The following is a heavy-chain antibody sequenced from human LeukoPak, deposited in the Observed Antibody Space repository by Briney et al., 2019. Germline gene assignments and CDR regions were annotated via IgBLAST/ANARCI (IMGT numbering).Heavy chain of an antibody. V-gene: IGHV1-2*02. Sequence: SVKVSCKASGYTFTGYYMHWVRQAPGQGLEWMGWINPNSGGTNYVQKFQGRVTMTRDTSISTAYMELRRLRSDDTAVYYCARDLDIVVVPAASWFDPWGQGTLVTVSS. D-gene: IGHD2-2*01. CDR2: INPNSGGT. CDR3: ARDLDIVVVPAASWFDP. J-gene: IGHJ5*02. CDR1: GYTFTGYY.